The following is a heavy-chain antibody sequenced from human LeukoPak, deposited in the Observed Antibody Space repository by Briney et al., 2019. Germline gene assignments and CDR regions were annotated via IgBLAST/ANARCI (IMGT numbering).Heavy chain of an antibody. CDR3: ARGGSHWLDY. D-gene: IGHD1-1*01. CDR2: FYYSGTT. CDR1: GVSISSYY. V-gene: IGHV4-59*01. J-gene: IGHJ4*02. Sequence: SETLSLTCTVPGVSISSYYWTWIRQPPGKGLEWMGYFYYSGTTKYNPSLKSRVTISGDTSKYQFSLRLSSVTAADTAVYYCARGGSHWLDYWGQGTLVTVSS.